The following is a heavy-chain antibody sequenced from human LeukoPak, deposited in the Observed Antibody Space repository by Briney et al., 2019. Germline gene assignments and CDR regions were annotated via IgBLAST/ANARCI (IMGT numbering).Heavy chain of an antibody. V-gene: IGHV1-46*01. CDR2: VHSSGGVI. CDR1: GNTFTSDY. D-gene: IGHD1-26*01. J-gene: IGHJ5*02. CDR3: VGSSHQRNWFDP. Sequence: ASVKVSCKASGNTFTSDYMNWVRQAPGQGLEWMGIVHSSGGVIKYAQEFQDRVTVTRDPSTSTIYMELSSLRSEDTAVYYCVGSSHQRNWFDPWGQGTLVTIPS.